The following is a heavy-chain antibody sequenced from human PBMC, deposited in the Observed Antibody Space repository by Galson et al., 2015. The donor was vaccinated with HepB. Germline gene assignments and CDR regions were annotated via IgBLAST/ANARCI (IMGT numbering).Heavy chain of an antibody. V-gene: IGHV7-4-1*02. J-gene: IGHJ4*02. D-gene: IGHD2-2*01. CDR3: ARGLLDCSSNNCYGH. Sequence: SVKVSCKASAYTFTSYAMNWVRQAPGQGLEWMGWINTNTGNPTYAQGFTGRFVFSLDTSVSTAYLQISSLKAADTAVYYCARGLLDCSSNNCYGHWGQGTLVTVSS. CDR2: INTNTGNP. CDR1: AYTFTSYA.